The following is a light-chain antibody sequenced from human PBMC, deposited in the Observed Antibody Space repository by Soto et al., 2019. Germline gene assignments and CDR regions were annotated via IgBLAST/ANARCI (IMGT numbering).Light chain of an antibody. V-gene: IGKV3-20*01. CDR1: QSVSSSF. CDR3: QQYDRSPWT. Sequence: EIVLTQSPGTLSLSPGERATLSCRASQSVSSSFLAWYQQKAGQAPRLLIYGASSRATGIPDRFSGSGSGTDFTLTISRLEPEDFAVYYCQQYDRSPWTFGQGTKVELK. CDR2: GAS. J-gene: IGKJ1*01.